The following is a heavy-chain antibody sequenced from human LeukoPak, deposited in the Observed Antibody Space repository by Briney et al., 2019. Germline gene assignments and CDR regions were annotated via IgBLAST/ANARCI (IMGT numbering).Heavy chain of an antibody. D-gene: IGHD3-10*01. Sequence: SETLSLTCAVSGCSISSGYYWGWIRQPPGKGLEWIGSIYHSGSTHYNPSLKSRVTISVDTSKNQFSLKLSSVTAADTAVYYCASRFVSTMVRGVIRDYWGQGTLVTVSS. J-gene: IGHJ4*02. V-gene: IGHV4-38-2*01. CDR1: GCSISSGYY. CDR2: IYHSGST. CDR3: ASRFVSTMVRGVIRDY.